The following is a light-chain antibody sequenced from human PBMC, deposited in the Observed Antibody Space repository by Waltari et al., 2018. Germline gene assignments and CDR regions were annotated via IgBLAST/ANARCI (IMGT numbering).Light chain of an antibody. Sequence: DIQLTQSPSFLSASVGDRVTITCRASQGIGSYLVWYQQKPGKAPKVLISAASTLQTGVPSRFSGSGSGTEFTLTISSLQPEDFATYYCQQVNGYPLTFGGGTKVEIK. CDR3: QQVNGYPLT. V-gene: IGKV1-9*01. J-gene: IGKJ4*01. CDR1: QGIGSY. CDR2: AAS.